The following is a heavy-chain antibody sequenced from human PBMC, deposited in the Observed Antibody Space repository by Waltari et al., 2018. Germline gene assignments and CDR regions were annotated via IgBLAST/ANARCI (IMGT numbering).Heavy chain of an antibody. CDR2: IYSGGSIT. V-gene: IGHV3-23*03. D-gene: IGHD3-10*01. J-gene: IGHJ4*02. Sequence: EVQLLESGGGLVQPGGYLRLSAAASGFAFSSYAKSWVRPAPGKGLEWVSVIYSGGSITAYSDSVKGRFTISRDDSKNTLSLQMNSLRAEDTAVYYCAKGAFREGTYPPFDFWGQGTLVTVSS. CDR3: AKGAFREGTYPPFDF. CDR1: GFAFSSYA.